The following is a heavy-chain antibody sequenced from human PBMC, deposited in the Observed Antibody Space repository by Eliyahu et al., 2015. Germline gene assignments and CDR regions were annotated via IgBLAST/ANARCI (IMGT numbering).Heavy chain of an antibody. CDR3: ARRVWRSYYFDY. CDR1: GGSVSGYY. CDR2: ISHSGSP. J-gene: IGHJ4*02. V-gene: IGHV4-34*02. Sequence: QVELQQWGAGLLKPSETLSLSCAVYGGSVSGYYWSWIRQTPGKGLAWIGEISHSGSPNYNPSLXSXVTISVDTSRNQVSLKLSXMTAADTAIYYCARRVWRSYYFDYWGQGIPVTVSS.